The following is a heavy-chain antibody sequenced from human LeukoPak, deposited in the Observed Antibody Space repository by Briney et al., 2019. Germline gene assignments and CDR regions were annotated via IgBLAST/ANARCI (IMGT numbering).Heavy chain of an antibody. CDR2: ISSSSSYI. CDR3: ARDLDPSDAFDL. Sequence: AGGSLRLSCAASGFTFSSYRMNWVRQAPGKGLEWVSSISSSSSYIYYADSVNGRFTISRDNAKNSLYLQMNSLRAEDTAVYYCARDLDPSDAFDLWGQGTMVTVSS. J-gene: IGHJ3*01. D-gene: IGHD1-1*01. V-gene: IGHV3-21*01. CDR1: GFTFSSYR.